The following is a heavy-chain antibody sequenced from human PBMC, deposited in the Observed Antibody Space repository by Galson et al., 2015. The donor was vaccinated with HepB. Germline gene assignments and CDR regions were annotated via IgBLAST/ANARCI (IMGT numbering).Heavy chain of an antibody. CDR3: AKDQVGATAYYYGMDV. J-gene: IGHJ6*02. V-gene: IGHV3-30*18. CDR2: ISYDGSNK. CDR1: GFTFSSYG. Sequence: SLRLSCAASGFTFSSYGMHWVRQAPGKGLEWVAVISYDGSNKYYADSVKGRFTISRDNSKNTLYLQMNSLRAEDTAVYYCAKDQVGATAYYYGMDVWGQGTTVTVSS. D-gene: IGHD1-26*01.